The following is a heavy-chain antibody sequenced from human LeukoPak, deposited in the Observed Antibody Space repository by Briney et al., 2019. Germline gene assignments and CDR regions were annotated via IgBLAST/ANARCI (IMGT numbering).Heavy chain of an antibody. J-gene: IGHJ4*02. Sequence: GGSLRLSCAASGFTFSSYAMSWVRQAPGKGLEWASAISGSGGSTYYADSVKGRFTISRDNSKNTLYLQMNSLRAEDTAVYYCAKDRQDYDSGDYFDYWGQGTLVTVSS. D-gene: IGHD3-22*01. CDR3: AKDRQDYDSGDYFDY. CDR1: GFTFSSYA. V-gene: IGHV3-23*01. CDR2: ISGSGGST.